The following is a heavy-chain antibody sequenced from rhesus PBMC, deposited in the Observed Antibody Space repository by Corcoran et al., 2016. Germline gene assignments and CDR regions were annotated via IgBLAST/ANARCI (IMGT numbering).Heavy chain of an antibody. CDR3: ARFSDTVTRFDY. Sequence: QVQLQESGPGLVKPSETLSLTCTVSGASISSNWWSWIRQPPGKGLEWIGEINGKSGGTNYNPLLKRRVTMSKDASKNQFSLKLRSVTAADTAVYYCARFSDTVTRFDYWGQGVLVTVSS. D-gene: IGHD4-23*01. V-gene: IGHV4-80*01. CDR1: GASISSNW. CDR2: INGKSGGT. J-gene: IGHJ4*01.